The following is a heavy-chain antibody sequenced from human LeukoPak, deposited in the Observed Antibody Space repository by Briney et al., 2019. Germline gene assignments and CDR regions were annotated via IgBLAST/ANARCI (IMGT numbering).Heavy chain of an antibody. CDR3: ARSSSGWYGGDY. CDR2: ISGSGSTI. J-gene: IGHJ4*02. CDR1: GFTFSSYE. Sequence: GGSLRLSCAASGFTFSSYEMNWVRQAPGKGLEWVSYISGSGSTIYYADSVKGRFTISRDNSKNTLYLQMNSLRTEDTAVYYCARSSSGWYGGDYWGQGTLVTVSS. D-gene: IGHD6-19*01. V-gene: IGHV3-48*03.